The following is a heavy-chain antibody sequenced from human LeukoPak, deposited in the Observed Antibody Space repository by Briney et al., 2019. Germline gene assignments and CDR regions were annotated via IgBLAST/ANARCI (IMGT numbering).Heavy chain of an antibody. J-gene: IGHJ5*02. D-gene: IGHD6-13*01. CDR1: GGSISSYY. V-gene: IGHV4-59*01. CDR3: ARAVSSSWYGLFGPTAERVFDP. Sequence: SETLSLTCTVSGGSISSYYWSWIRQPAGKGLEWIGYIYYSGSTNYNPSLKSRVTISVDTSKNQFSLKLSSVTAADTAVYYCARAVSSSWYGLFGPTAERVFDPWGQGTLVTVSS. CDR2: IYYSGST.